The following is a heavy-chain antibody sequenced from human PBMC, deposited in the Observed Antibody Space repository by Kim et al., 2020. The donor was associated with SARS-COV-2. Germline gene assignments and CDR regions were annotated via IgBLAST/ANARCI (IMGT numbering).Heavy chain of an antibody. Sequence: GGSLRLSCAASGFTFDDYAMHWVRQAPGKGLEWVSLISGDGGSTYYADSVKGRFTISRDNSKNSLYLQMNSLRTEDTALYYCAKADYRYCSGGSCYVDYWGQGTLVTVSS. CDR1: GFTFDDYA. CDR3: AKADYRYCSGGSCYVDY. D-gene: IGHD2-15*01. CDR2: ISGDGGST. J-gene: IGHJ4*02. V-gene: IGHV3-43*02.